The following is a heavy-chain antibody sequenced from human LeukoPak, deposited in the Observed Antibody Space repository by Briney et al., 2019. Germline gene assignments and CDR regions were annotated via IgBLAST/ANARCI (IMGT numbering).Heavy chain of an antibody. D-gene: IGHD5-24*01. CDR3: ARLDAAAGRYLQFFY. J-gene: IGHJ4*02. Sequence: SETLSLTCTVSGGSISNYYWSWIRQSPEKGLEWIGYIHDSGSTNYNPSLKSRVTISVDTSKNQFSLKQSSVTAADTAVYYCARLDAAAGRYLQFFYWGQGTLVTVSS. V-gene: IGHV4-59*08. CDR1: GGSISNYY. CDR2: IHDSGST.